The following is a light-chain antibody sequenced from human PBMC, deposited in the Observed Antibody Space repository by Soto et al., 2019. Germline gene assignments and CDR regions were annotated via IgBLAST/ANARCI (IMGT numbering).Light chain of an antibody. J-gene: IGLJ1*01. CDR1: SSNIGINT. V-gene: IGLV1-44*01. CDR3: SSYMGNNIYV. Sequence: QPVLTQPPSASGTPGQRVTISCSGGSSNIGINTVNWYQQLPGTAPKVLIYTDNERPSGVPDRFSGSKSGTSASLAINGLQSGDEADYYCSSYMGNNIYVFGSGTKLTVL. CDR2: TDN.